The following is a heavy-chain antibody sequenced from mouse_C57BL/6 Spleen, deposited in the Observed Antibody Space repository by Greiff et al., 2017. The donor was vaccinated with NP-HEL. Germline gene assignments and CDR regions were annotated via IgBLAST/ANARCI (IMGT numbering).Heavy chain of an antibody. CDR1: GYTFTEYT. D-gene: IGHD2-4*01. CDR3: AREKGDYDEGYYFDY. Sequence: QVQLQQSGAELVKPGASVKLSCKASGYTFTEYTIHWVKQRSGQGLEWIGWFYPGSGSIKYNEKFKDKATLTADKSSSTVYMELSRLTSEDSAVYYCAREKGDYDEGYYFDYWGQGTTLTVSS. CDR2: FYPGSGSI. V-gene: IGHV1-62-2*01. J-gene: IGHJ2*01.